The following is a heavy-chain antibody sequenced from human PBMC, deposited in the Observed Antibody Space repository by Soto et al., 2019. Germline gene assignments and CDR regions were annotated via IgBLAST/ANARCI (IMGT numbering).Heavy chain of an antibody. D-gene: IGHD6-13*01. Sequence: ASVKVSCKASGYTFTSYHINWVRQATGQGLEWMGWMNPNSGNTGYAQKFQGRVTMTRNTSISTAYMELSSLRSEDMAVYYCARYSSSWYMVNYYYGLAVWGQGTTVTVSS. CDR2: MNPNSGNT. V-gene: IGHV1-8*01. CDR3: ARYSSSWYMVNYYYGLAV. J-gene: IGHJ6*02. CDR1: GYTFTSYH.